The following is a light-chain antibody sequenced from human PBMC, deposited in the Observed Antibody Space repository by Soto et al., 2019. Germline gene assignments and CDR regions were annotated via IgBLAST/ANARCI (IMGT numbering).Light chain of an antibody. CDR1: SSNIGAGYD. V-gene: IGLV1-40*01. J-gene: IGLJ2*01. CDR2: GNS. CDR3: QSYDSSLSGPVV. Sequence: QSVLTQPTSVSGAPGQRGTISCTGSSSNIGAGYDVHWYQQLPGTAPKLLIYGNSNRPSGVPDRFSGSKSGTSASLAITGLQAEDEADYYCQSYDSSLSGPVVFGGGTKLTVL.